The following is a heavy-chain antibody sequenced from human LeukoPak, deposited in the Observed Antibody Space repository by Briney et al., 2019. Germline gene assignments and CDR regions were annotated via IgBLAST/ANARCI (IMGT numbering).Heavy chain of an antibody. J-gene: IGHJ3*02. V-gene: IGHV3-21*01. Sequence: GGSLRLSCAASGFTFSSYSMNWVRQAPGKGLEWVSSISSDSNYIFYADSVQGRFTISRDNAENSLFLQMNSLRAEDTAVYYCASRDCTSTNCYAFDIWGQGTMVTVSS. CDR1: GFTFSSYS. D-gene: IGHD2-2*01. CDR2: ISSDSNYI. CDR3: ASRDCTSTNCYAFDI.